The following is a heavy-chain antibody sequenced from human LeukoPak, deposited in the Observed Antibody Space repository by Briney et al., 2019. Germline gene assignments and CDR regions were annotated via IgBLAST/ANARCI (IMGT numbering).Heavy chain of an antibody. Sequence: GGSLRLSCAASGFTFSSYAMSWVRQAPGKGLEWVSGISGSGVSIYYADSVKGRFTISRDNSKNTLYLQMNSLRAEDTAVYYCAKHSGSYFRSGAFDIWGQGTMVTVSS. J-gene: IGHJ3*02. CDR2: ISGSGVSI. CDR3: AKHSGSYFRSGAFDI. D-gene: IGHD1-26*01. CDR1: GFTFSSYA. V-gene: IGHV3-23*01.